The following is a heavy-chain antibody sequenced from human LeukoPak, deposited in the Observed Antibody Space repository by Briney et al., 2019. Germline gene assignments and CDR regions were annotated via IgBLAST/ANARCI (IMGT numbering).Heavy chain of an antibody. V-gene: IGHV1-2*02. Sequence: ASVKVSCKASGYTFTGYYMHWVRQAPGQGLEWMGYINPTSGGTNYAQEFQGRVTMTRDTSISTAYMELSRLTPDDTAVYYCARGEMITFGGVIVISTFDIWGQGTMVTVS. CDR1: GYTFTGYY. CDR3: ARGEMITFGGVIVISTFDI. CDR2: INPTSGGT. J-gene: IGHJ3*02. D-gene: IGHD3-16*02.